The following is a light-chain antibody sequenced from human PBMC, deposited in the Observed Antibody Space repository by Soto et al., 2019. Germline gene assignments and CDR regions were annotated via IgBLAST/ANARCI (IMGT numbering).Light chain of an antibody. CDR1: SRDIGDSKF. CDR3: CAYEVTYTYV. J-gene: IGLJ1*01. CDR2: DFN. V-gene: IGLV2-11*01. Sequence: QSVLTQPRSVSGSPGQSVTISCTGTSRDIGDSKFVSWYQQRPGQAPKLINYDFNKRPSGVPDRFSGSKSGNTVSLTISGLQAEDEADYYCCAYEVTYTYVFGTGTKLTVL.